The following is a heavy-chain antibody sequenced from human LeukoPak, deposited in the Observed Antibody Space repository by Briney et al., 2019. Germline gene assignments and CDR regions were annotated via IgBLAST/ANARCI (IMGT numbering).Heavy chain of an antibody. Sequence: ASVKVSCKASVYIFTNYGISSVRQAPGQGLEWMGWISAYNGNTNYAQKLQGRVTMTTDTSTSTAYMELRSLRSDDTPVYYGLRAAYSYDSSRNWFDPWGQGTLVTVSS. J-gene: IGHJ5*02. D-gene: IGHD3-22*01. CDR3: LRAAYSYDSSRNWFDP. V-gene: IGHV1-18*01. CDR2: ISAYNGNT. CDR1: VYIFTNYG.